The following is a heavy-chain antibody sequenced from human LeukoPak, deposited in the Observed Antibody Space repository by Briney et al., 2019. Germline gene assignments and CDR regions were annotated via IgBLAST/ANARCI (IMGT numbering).Heavy chain of an antibody. J-gene: IGHJ4*02. D-gene: IGHD2-15*01. CDR2: INSDGSST. Sequence: GGSLRLSCAASGFTFSSYWMHWVRQAPGKGLVWVSRINSDGSSTIYADSVKGRFTISRDNAKNTLYLQMNSLRAEDTAVYYCARPSCSGGSCFFDYWGQGTLVTVSS. V-gene: IGHV3-74*01. CDR1: GFTFSSYW. CDR3: ARPSCSGGSCFFDY.